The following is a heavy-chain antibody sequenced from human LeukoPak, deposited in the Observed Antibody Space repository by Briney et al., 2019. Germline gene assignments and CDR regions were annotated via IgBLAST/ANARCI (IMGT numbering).Heavy chain of an antibody. Sequence: GGSLRLSCAASGFTFSSCALSWVRLAPGKGLEWVSSISGSGANTYYADSVQGRFTVSRDNSRNTLYLQMNSLRAEDTAVYYCAGRDYSGSGTYYNPLDYWGQGTRVTVSS. V-gene: IGHV3-23*01. D-gene: IGHD3-10*01. CDR3: AGRDYSGSGTYYNPLDY. CDR1: GFTFSSCA. J-gene: IGHJ4*02. CDR2: ISGSGANT.